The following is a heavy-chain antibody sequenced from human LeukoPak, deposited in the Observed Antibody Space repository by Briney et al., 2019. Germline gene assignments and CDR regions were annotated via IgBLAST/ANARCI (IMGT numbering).Heavy chain of an antibody. CDR3: ARDHPARITTKTFDY. D-gene: IGHD5-24*01. CDR1: GFTFTRYW. CDR2: TNGDGSDT. Sequence: GGSLRLSCAASGFTFTRYWMHWVRQAPGKGLVWVSCTNGDGSDTSYADSVKGRFAISRDNSKNTLYLQMNSLRAEDTAVYYCARDHPARITTKTFDYWGQGTLVTVSS. J-gene: IGHJ4*02. V-gene: IGHV3-74*01.